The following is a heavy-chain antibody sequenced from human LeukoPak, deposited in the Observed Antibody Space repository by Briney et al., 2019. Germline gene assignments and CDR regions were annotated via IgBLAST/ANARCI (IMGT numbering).Heavy chain of an antibody. V-gene: IGHV4-34*01. D-gene: IGHD3-10*01. CDR1: GGSFSGYY. Sequence: PSETLSLTCAVYGGSFSGYYWSWIRQPPGKGLEWIGEINHSGSTNYNPSLQSRVTISVDTSKNQFSLKLSSVTAADTAVYYCARVSRGYYGSGSYRYYFDYWGQGTLVTVSS. CDR2: INHSGST. J-gene: IGHJ4*02. CDR3: ARVSRGYYGSGSYRYYFDY.